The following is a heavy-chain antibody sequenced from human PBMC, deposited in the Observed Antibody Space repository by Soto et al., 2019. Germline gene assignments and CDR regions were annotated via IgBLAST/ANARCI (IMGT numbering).Heavy chain of an antibody. Sequence: QVQLQESGPGLVKPSETLSLTCTVSGGSISSYCWSWIRQPPGKGLEWIGYVSYTGSTNYNPSLKSRVTISVDTSKNQFSLKLNSVTAADTAVYYCARVHRYCSGGRCYLLDYWGQGALVTVSS. D-gene: IGHD2-15*01. V-gene: IGHV4-59*01. CDR2: VSYTGST. CDR1: GGSISSYC. CDR3: ARVHRYCSGGRCYLLDY. J-gene: IGHJ4*02.